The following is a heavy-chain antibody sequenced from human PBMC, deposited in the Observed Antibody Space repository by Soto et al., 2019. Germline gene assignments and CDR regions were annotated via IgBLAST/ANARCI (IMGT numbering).Heavy chain of an antibody. Sequence: SETLSLTCTVSGGSISTRDYFWGWVRQHPGKGLEWIGYIFYGGSTYYNPSLQSRLTISVDTSKNQFSLRLASVTAADTAVYYCARDSTMASKRRGLDVWGQGTTVTVSS. CDR1: GGSISTRDYF. D-gene: IGHD6-25*01. CDR2: IFYGGST. J-gene: IGHJ6*02. CDR3: ARDSTMASKRRGLDV. V-gene: IGHV4-31*03.